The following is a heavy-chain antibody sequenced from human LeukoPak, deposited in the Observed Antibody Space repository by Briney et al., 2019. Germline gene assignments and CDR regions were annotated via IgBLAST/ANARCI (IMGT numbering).Heavy chain of an antibody. D-gene: IGHD3-10*01. J-gene: IGHJ6*03. V-gene: IGHV3-20*04. CDR3: ARSPMVRGVTFYYYYYMDV. Sequence: GGSLRLSCAASGFTFDDYGMNWVRQAPGKGLEWVSGINWNGGSTGYADSVRGRFTISRDNAKNSLYLQMNSLRAEDTAVYYCARSPMVRGVTFYYYYYMDVWGKGTTVTISS. CDR2: INWNGGST. CDR1: GFTFDDYG.